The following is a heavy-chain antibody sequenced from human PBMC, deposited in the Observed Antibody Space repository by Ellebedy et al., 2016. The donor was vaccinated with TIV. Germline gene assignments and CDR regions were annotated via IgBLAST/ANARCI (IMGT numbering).Heavy chain of an antibody. CDR2: ISHDGSNK. V-gene: IGHV3-30*03. D-gene: IGHD2-2*01. J-gene: IGHJ3*02. CDR3: ARDGSCSSTTCFDDAFDI. CDR1: GFTFSSYG. Sequence: GGSLRLXXAASGFTFSSYGMHWVRQAPGKGLEWVAVISHDGSNKYYADSVKGRFTISRDNSKNTLYLQMDSLRAEDTAVYYCARDGSCSSTTCFDDAFDIWGQGTMVTVSS.